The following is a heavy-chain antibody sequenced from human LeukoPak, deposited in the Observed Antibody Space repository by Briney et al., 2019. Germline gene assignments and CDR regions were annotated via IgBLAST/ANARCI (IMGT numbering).Heavy chain of an antibody. CDR2: TDHSGNT. D-gene: IGHD2-21*02. J-gene: IGHJ5*02. CDR1: RGPFIGYY. V-gene: IGHV4-34*01. Sequence: SETLSLTCAVNRGPFIGYYWSWIRQPPGKGLEWLGETDHSGNTNYNPSLKSRLTISIDPSKNQVSLKLSSVTAADTAVYYCARYPFCGGDCSDWFDPWGQGTLVTVPS. CDR3: ARYPFCGGDCSDWFDP.